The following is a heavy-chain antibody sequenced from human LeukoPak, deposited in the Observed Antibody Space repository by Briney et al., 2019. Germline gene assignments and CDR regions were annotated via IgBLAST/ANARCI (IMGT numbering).Heavy chain of an antibody. CDR2: IKQDGSEK. CDR1: GFTFRNHW. CDR3: ARGSGGSGAFDI. J-gene: IGHJ3*02. V-gene: IGHV3-7*05. Sequence: GGSLRLSCAASGFTFRNHWMSWVRQAPGKGLEWVANIKQDGSEKYYVDSVKGRFTISRDNAKKSLFLQMNSLGAEDTAVYYCARGSGGSGAFDIWGQGTMVTVSS.